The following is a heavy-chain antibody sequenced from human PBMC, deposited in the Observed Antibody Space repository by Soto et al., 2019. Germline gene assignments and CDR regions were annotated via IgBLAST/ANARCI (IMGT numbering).Heavy chain of an antibody. CDR1: GFTFTKAW. V-gene: IGHV3-15*07. D-gene: IGHD3-10*01. J-gene: IGHJ4*02. Sequence: EVQVVESGGGLVKPGGSLRLSCVASGFTFTKAWMNWIRQAPGKGLEWVGRIRSNTDGGTTEYAATVTGRFSISRDDSENTVYLQMNGLKTEDTALYYCYASGSYLGDAYWGQGALVTVSS. CDR3: YASGSYLGDAY. CDR2: IRSNTDGGTT.